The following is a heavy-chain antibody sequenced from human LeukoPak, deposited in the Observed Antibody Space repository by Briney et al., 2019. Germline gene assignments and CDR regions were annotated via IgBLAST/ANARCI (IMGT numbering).Heavy chain of an antibody. Sequence: SQTLSLTCAVSGGFISSNSYYWGWIRQPPGKGLEWIGSIYYSGSTSYNPSLKSRVTISVDTSKNQFSLKLSSVTAADTAVYYCARHGDYYYYMDVWGKGTTVIISS. CDR1: GGFISSNSYY. CDR3: ARHGDYYYYMDV. CDR2: IYYSGST. V-gene: IGHV4-39*01. J-gene: IGHJ6*03.